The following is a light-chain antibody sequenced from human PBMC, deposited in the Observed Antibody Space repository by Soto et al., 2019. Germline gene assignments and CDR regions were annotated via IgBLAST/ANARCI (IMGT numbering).Light chain of an antibody. V-gene: IGLV2-14*01. CDR3: SSYTGSSTDV. CDR2: EVS. J-gene: IGLJ1*01. CDR1: SSDVGYYNY. Sequence: QSALTQPASVSGSPGQSITISCTGTSSDVGYYNYVSWYQQHPGKAPKIIIYEVSNRPSGVSNRFSGSKSGNTASLTISGLQAEDEADYYCSSYTGSSTDVFGTGTKLTVL.